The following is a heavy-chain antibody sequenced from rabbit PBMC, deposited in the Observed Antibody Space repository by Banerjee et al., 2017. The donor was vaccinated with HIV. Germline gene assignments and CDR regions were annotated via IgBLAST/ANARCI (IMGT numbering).Heavy chain of an antibody. D-gene: IGHD6-1*01. J-gene: IGHJ4*01. CDR3: ARNVGGSAYGYFTL. Sequence: QEQLVESGGGLVKPEGSLTLTCTASGFSFSSSYWICWVRQAPGKGLEWSACIYAGSSGSTAYASWAKGRFTISKTSSTTVTLQMTSLTAADTATYFCARNVGGSAYGYFTLWGPGTLVTVS. V-gene: IGHV1S45*01. CDR2: IYAGSSGST. CDR1: GFSFSSSYW.